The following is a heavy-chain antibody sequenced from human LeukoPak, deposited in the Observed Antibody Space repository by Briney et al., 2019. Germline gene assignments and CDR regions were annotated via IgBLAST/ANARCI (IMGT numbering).Heavy chain of an antibody. Sequence: SQTLSLTCAISGDSVSSNTATWNWFSQSPSRGLEWLGRMYYRSKYYNDYAVSVKSRITISPDTSKNQFSLQLNSVTPEDTAVYYCVKGGYAYYYYMDVWGKGTTVTVSS. J-gene: IGHJ6*03. CDR1: GDSVSSNTAT. CDR2: MYYRSKYYN. V-gene: IGHV6-1*01. D-gene: IGHD2-15*01. CDR3: VKGGYAYYYYMDV.